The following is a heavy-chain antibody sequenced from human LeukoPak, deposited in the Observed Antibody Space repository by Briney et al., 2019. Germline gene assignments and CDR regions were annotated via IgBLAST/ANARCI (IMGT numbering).Heavy chain of an antibody. CDR3: AGTLEYYSDSSGYYYFDS. D-gene: IGHD3-22*01. Sequence: SVKVSCKASDNTFNSYTVSWVRQAPGQGLEWMGRIIPLFGTTTYAQKFQGRVTITADKSTSTAYMELNSLTSEDTAVYYCAGTLEYYSDSSGYYYFDSWGQGTLVTVTS. CDR2: IIPLFGTT. V-gene: IGHV1-69*08. CDR1: DNTFNSYT. J-gene: IGHJ4*02.